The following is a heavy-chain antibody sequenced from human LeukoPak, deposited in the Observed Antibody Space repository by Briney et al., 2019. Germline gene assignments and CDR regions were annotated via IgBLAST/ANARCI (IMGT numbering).Heavy chain of an antibody. D-gene: IGHD3-9*01. Sequence: ASVKVSCKASGYTFTGYYMHWVRQAPGQGLEWMGRINPNSGGTNYAQKFQGRVTMTRDTSISTAYVELSRLRSDDTAVYYCARSGSILRYFDWLSYQIDYWGQGTLVTVSS. CDR3: ARSGSILRYFDWLSYQIDY. V-gene: IGHV1-2*06. J-gene: IGHJ4*02. CDR2: INPNSGGT. CDR1: GYTFTGYY.